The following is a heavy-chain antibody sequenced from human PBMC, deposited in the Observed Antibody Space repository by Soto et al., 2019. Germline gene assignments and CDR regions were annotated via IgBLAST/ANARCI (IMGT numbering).Heavy chain of an antibody. V-gene: IGHV4-39*01. CDR1: GGSIYRSGYY. CDR3: GKVFVGATGPTDSDS. D-gene: IGHD2-15*01. Sequence: SETLSLTCTVSGGSIYRSGYYWGWIRQPPGRGLEWIGNIDYNGVTYSNPSLKSRVTISRDTSKNQFSLKLTSVTAADTALYYSGKVFVGATGPTDSDSWGPGTLVTVSS. CDR2: IDYNGVT. J-gene: IGHJ4*02.